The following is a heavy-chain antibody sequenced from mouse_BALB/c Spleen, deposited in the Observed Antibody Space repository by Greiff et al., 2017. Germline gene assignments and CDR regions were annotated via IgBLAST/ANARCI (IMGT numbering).Heavy chain of an antibody. D-gene: IGHD6-1*01. CDR1: GFAFSSYD. CDR3: ARLPRGYAMDY. Sequence: EVQVVESGGGLVKPGGSLKLSCAASGFAFSSYDMSWVRQTPEKRLEWVAYISSGGGSTYYPDTVKGRFTISRDNAKNTLYLQMSSLKSEDTAMYYCARLPRGYAMDYWGQGTSVTVSS. V-gene: IGHV5-12-1*01. J-gene: IGHJ4*01. CDR2: ISSGGGST.